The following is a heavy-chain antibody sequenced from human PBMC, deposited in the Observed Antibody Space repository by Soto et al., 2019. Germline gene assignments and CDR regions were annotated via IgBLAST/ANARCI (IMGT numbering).Heavy chain of an antibody. Sequence: PSETLSLTCTVSDCSITDYHWNWIRRPPGKGLEWIGYVSYSGSPNYNPALKNQVAVSSDTSKNQFFLKLNSVTAADTAVYYCTRLRYNGAFDYWGKGILVTVSS. D-gene: IGHD1-1*01. J-gene: IGHJ4*02. CDR3: TRLRYNGAFDY. CDR1: DCSITDYH. V-gene: IGHV4-59*08. CDR2: VSYSGSP.